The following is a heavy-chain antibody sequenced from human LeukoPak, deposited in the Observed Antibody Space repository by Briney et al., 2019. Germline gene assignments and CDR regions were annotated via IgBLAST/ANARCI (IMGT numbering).Heavy chain of an antibody. CDR3: ARGTYGYYMDV. V-gene: IGHV4-38-2*02. CDR2: IYRSGTT. CDR1: NYSISNILY. Sequence: SETLSLTCRGSNYSISNILYWGWLRQPPGKGLNGIGSIYRSGTTFYNPSLKSRVTISLDTSKNQFSLKLSSVTAADTAVYFCARGTYGYYMDVRGKGTTVTVSS. J-gene: IGHJ6*03. D-gene: IGHD4-17*01.